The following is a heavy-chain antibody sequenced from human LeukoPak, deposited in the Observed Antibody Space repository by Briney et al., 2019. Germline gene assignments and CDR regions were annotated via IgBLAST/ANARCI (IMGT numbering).Heavy chain of an antibody. CDR3: ARDGGNSGPDAFDI. Sequence: GGSLRLSCAASGFTFSSYGMHWVRQAPGKGLEWVAVIWYDGSNKYYADSVRGRFTISRDNAKNSLYLQMNSLRAEDTAVYYCARDGGNSGPDAFDIWGQGTMVTVSS. CDR1: GFTFSSYG. J-gene: IGHJ3*02. D-gene: IGHD2/OR15-2a*01. CDR2: IWYDGSNK. V-gene: IGHV3-33*01.